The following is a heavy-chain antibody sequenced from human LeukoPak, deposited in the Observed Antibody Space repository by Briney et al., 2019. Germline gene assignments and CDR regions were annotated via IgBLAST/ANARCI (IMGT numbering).Heavy chain of an antibody. J-gene: IGHJ4*02. D-gene: IGHD3-10*01. V-gene: IGHV3-21*01. CDR2: ISRSSSYI. CDR3: ARDLEELAFDF. CDR1: GFTFSSYS. Sequence: GGSLRLSCAASGFTFSSYSMNWVRQAPGKGLEWVSSISRSSSYIYYADSMKGRFTISRDNAKNSLFLQMNSLRAEDTAVYYCARDLEELAFDFWGQGTLVTVSS.